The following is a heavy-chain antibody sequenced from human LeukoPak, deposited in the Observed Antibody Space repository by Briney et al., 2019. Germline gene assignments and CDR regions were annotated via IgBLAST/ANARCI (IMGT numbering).Heavy chain of an antibody. Sequence: GGSLRLSCAASGFTFSSYSMNWVRQAPGKGLEWVSSISSSSSYIYYADSVKGRFTISRDNAKNSLYLQMNSLRAEDTAVYYCARDWGSGWYGGSFDYWGQGTLVTVSS. D-gene: IGHD6-19*01. CDR3: ARDWGSGWYGGSFDY. J-gene: IGHJ4*02. CDR1: GFTFSSYS. V-gene: IGHV3-21*01. CDR2: ISSSSSYI.